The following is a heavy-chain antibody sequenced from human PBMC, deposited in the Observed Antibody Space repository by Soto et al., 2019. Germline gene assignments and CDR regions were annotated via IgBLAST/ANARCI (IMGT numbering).Heavy chain of an antibody. J-gene: IGHJ4*02. CDR1: GFTFSSYS. CDR2: ISSSSSYI. Sequence: EVQLVESGGGLVKPGGSLRLSCAASGFTFSSYSMNWVRQAPGKGLEWVSSISSSSSYIYYADSVKGRFTISRDNAKNSLYLQRNRLRAEDTGVYSLARGDYFDYWGQGTLVTVSS. V-gene: IGHV3-21*01. CDR3: ARGDYFDY.